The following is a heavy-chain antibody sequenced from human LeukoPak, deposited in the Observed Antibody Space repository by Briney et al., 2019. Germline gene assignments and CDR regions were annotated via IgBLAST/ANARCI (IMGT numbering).Heavy chain of an antibody. Sequence: PGGSLRLSCAASGFTFSSYWMSWVRQAPGKGLEWVANIKQDGSEKYYVDSVKGRFTISRDNAKNSLYLQMNSLRAEDTAVYHCARDLTHPFGVVIIPFDYWGQGTLVTVSS. CDR3: ARDLTHPFGVVIIPFDY. CDR1: GFTFSSYW. CDR2: IKQDGSEK. V-gene: IGHV3-7*01. D-gene: IGHD3-3*01. J-gene: IGHJ4*02.